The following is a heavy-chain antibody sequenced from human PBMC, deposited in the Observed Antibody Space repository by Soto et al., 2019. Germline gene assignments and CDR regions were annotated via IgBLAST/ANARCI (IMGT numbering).Heavy chain of an antibody. CDR1: GYTFTDYY. J-gene: IGHJ4*02. V-gene: IGHV1-2*02. D-gene: IGHD4-17*01. CDR2: INPNSGGT. CDR3: ARLQPNPYGAHLGSPLDY. Sequence: QVQLVQSGAEVKKPGASVKVSCKASGYTFTDYYMHWVRQAPGQGLEWMGWINPNSGGTDYAQKFKGRVTMTRDTSISTAYMELSRLRSDDTAVYYCARLQPNPYGAHLGSPLDYWGQGTLVTVSS.